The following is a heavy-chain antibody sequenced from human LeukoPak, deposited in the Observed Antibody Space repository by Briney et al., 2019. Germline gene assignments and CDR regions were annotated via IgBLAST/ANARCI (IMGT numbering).Heavy chain of an antibody. CDR3: AREHATMNGDHCAFDI. D-gene: IGHD3-10*02. CDR1: GYTFTSYY. CDR2: INPSGGST. Sequence: GASVKVSCRASGYTFTSYYMHWVRQAPGQGLEWMGIINPSGGSTSYAQKFQGRVTMTRDTSTSTVYMELSSLRSEDTAVYYCAREHATMNGDHCAFDIWGQGTMVTVSS. V-gene: IGHV1-46*01. J-gene: IGHJ3*02.